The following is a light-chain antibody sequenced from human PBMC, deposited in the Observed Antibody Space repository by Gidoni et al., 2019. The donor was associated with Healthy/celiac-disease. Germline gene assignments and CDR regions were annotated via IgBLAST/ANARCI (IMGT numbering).Light chain of an antibody. CDR1: SSDVGGYNY. Sequence: QSALTQPASVSGSPGQSINITCPGTSSDVGGYNYVAWYQQHPGKAPKLMIYEVSNRPSGVSNRFSGSKSGNTASLTISGLQAEDEADYYCSSYTSSSTRVFGGGTKLTVL. CDR2: EVS. CDR3: SSYTSSSTRV. V-gene: IGLV2-14*01. J-gene: IGLJ3*02.